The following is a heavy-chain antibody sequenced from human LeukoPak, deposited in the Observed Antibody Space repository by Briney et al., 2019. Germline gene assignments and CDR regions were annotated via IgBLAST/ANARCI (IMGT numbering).Heavy chain of an antibody. CDR1: GYTFTSYG. V-gene: IGHV1-18*01. CDR2: ISACNGNT. Sequence: SVKVSCKASGYTFTSYGISWVRQAPGQGLEWMGWISACNGNTNYAQKLQGRVTMTTDTSTSTAYMELRSLRSDDTAVYYCARASYGNYPGDAFDIWGQGTMVTVSS. J-gene: IGHJ3*02. CDR3: ARASYGNYPGDAFDI. D-gene: IGHD4-11*01.